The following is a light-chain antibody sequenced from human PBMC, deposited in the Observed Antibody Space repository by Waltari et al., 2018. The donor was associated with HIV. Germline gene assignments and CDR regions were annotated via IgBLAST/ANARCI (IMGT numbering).Light chain of an antibody. V-gene: IGLV2-11*01. J-gene: IGLJ1*01. CDR2: DVS. CDR3: CSYAVTYTYV. CDR1: SSDIGDYNS. Sequence: QSALTQPRSVSGSPGQSVTISCTGTSSDIGDYNSVSCYQHHPGTAPKLMIYDVSKWPSGVPDRLSGSKSGNTASLTISGLQAEDEADYYCCSYAVTYTYVFGTVTKVTVL.